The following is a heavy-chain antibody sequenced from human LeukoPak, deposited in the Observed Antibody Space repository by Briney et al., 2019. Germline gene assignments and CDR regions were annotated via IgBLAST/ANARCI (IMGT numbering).Heavy chain of an antibody. CDR3: ARCGYGSGSYYTDFPNYDAFDI. CDR1: GFTFDDYG. Sequence: GGSLRLSCAAPGFTFDDYGMSWVRQAPGKGLEWVSGINWNGGSPGYADSVKGRFTISRDNAKNSLYLQMNSLRAEDTAVYYCARCGYGSGSYYTDFPNYDAFDIWGQGTMVTISS. V-gene: IGHV3-20*04. D-gene: IGHD3-10*01. CDR2: INWNGGSP. J-gene: IGHJ3*02.